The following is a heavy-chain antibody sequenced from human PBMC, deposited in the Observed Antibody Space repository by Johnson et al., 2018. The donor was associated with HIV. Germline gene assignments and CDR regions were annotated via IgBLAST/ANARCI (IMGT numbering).Heavy chain of an antibody. CDR3: ARDAGQWLDDAFDI. D-gene: IGHD6-19*01. V-gene: IGHV3-66*01. CDR1: GFTVSSNY. CDR2: IYSGGST. J-gene: IGHJ3*02. Sequence: VQLVESGGGLVKPGGSLRLSCAASGFTVSSNYMSWVRQAPEKGLEWVSVIYSGGSTYYADSVKGRFTISRDNSKNTLYLQMNSLRAEDTAVYYCARDAGQWLDDAFDIWGQGTMVTVSS.